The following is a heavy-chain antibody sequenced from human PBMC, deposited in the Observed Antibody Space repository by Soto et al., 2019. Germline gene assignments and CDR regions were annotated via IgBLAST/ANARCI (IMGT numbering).Heavy chain of an antibody. CDR2: INAGNSNT. J-gene: IGHJ3*01. CDR3: ATTYYYDGAGVDAFDL. V-gene: IGHV1-3*01. Sequence: QVQLVQSGAEVKKPGASVKVSCKASGYSFINYPMQWVRQAPGQSLEWMGWINAGNSNTKYSQNFQGTVTITRDTSASTAYMELGSLRSEDTAVYYCATTYYYDGAGVDAFDLWGQGTMVIVSP. D-gene: IGHD3-22*01. CDR1: GYSFINYP.